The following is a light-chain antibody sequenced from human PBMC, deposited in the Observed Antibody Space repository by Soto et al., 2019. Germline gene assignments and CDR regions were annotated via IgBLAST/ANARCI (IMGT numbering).Light chain of an antibody. CDR1: SSDIGGHKN. CDR2: EVS. V-gene: IGLV2-14*01. CDR3: SSYTTTSTVV. J-gene: IGLJ2*01. Sequence: QSALTQPASVSGSPGQSITVSCTGTSSDIGGHKNVSWYQQHPGKVPKLIIYEVSNRPSGVSHRFSGSKSGNTASLTVSGLQAEDEADYYCSSYTTTSTVVFGGGTKVTVL.